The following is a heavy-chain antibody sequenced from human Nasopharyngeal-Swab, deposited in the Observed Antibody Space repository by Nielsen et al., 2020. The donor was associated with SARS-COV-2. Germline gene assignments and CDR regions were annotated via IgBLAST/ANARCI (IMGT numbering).Heavy chain of an antibody. V-gene: IGHV3-21*01. CDR1: GFTCNNYN. CDR3: ARDGLDYDFWSAYFMDV. Sequence: GGYLRLSCAASGFTCNNYNFNRDRQAPGKGLERVSSISSSSSYIYYADSVKGRFTISRDNAKNSLYLQMNSLGAEDAAVYYCARDGLDYDFWSAYFMDVWGQGTTVTVSS. J-gene: IGHJ6*02. CDR2: ISSSSSYI. D-gene: IGHD3-3*01.